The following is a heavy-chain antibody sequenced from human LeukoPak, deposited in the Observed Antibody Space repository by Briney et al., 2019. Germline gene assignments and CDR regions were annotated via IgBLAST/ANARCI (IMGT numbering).Heavy chain of an antibody. CDR2: IYYSGST. D-gene: IGHD2-15*01. Sequence: SETLSLTCTVSGGSISSSSYYWGWIRQPPGKGLEWIGSIYYSGSTYYNPSLKSRVTISVDTSKNQFSLKLSSVTAADTAVYYCARGILYPRVGYFDYWGQGTLVTVSS. V-gene: IGHV4-39*07. J-gene: IGHJ4*02. CDR3: ARGILYPRVGYFDY. CDR1: GGSISSSSYY.